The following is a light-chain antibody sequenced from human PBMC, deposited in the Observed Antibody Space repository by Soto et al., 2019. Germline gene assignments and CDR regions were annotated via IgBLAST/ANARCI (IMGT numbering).Light chain of an antibody. J-gene: IGKJ1*01. CDR3: QQYAGSHWT. CDR1: QTIRSNY. CDR2: GAS. V-gene: IGKV3-20*01. Sequence: ETVLTQSPGTLSLSPGERATLSCRASQTIRSNYLAGYRQTPGQTPRLLIYGASNRATGIADRCSGSGSGTDFTLIISRMEPEDVALYYCQQYAGSHWTFGQGTKVETK.